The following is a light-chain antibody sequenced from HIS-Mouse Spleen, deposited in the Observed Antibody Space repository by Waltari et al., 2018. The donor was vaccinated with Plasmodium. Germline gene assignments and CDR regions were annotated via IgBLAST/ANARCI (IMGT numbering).Light chain of an antibody. CDR1: SSDVGSYNL. V-gene: IGLV2-23*01. Sequence: QSALTQPASVSGSPGPSITISCPGTSSDVGSYNLFSWYQQHPGEAPKLIIYEGSKRPSGVSNRFSGSKSGNTASLTISGLQAEDEADYYCCSYAGSSTWVFGGGTKLTVL. CDR2: EGS. J-gene: IGLJ3*02. CDR3: CSYAGSSTWV.